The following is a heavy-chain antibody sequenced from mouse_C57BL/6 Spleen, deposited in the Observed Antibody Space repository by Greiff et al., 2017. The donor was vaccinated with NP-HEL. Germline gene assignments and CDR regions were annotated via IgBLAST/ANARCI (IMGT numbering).Heavy chain of an antibody. CDR2: IYPGNSDT. Sequence: EVKLQESGTVLARPGASVKMSCKTSGYTFTSYWMHWVKQRPGQGLEWIGAIYPGNSDTSYNQKFKGKAKLTAVTSASTAYMELSSLTNEDSAVYYCTRSGYYYGSSHNWYFDVWGTGTTVTVSS. J-gene: IGHJ1*03. V-gene: IGHV1-5*01. CDR1: GYTFTSYW. D-gene: IGHD1-1*01. CDR3: TRSGYYYGSSHNWYFDV.